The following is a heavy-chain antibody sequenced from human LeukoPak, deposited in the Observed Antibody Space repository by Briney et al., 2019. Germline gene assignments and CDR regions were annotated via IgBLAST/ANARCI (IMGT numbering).Heavy chain of an antibody. V-gene: IGHV3-30*02. Sequence: AGGSLRLSCVASGFNFNRYAINCVRQRPGKGLEWVAFIRYDGRNKYYSESAKGRFTISRDNSKNILYLEMNSLRADDTAIYYCAKDGELNYFWGSYFDYWGQGTPVTVSS. CDR1: GFNFNRYA. CDR3: AKDGELNYFWGSYFDY. D-gene: IGHD3-16*01. CDR2: IRYDGRNK. J-gene: IGHJ4*02.